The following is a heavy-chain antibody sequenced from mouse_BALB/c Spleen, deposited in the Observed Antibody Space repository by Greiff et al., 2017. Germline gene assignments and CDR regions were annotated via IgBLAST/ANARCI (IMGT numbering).Heavy chain of an antibody. CDR3: VRDLGRYDDYAMDY. J-gene: IGHJ4*01. CDR1: GFSLTSYD. D-gene: IGHD2-14*01. CDR2: IWTGGGT. Sequence: VKVVESGPGLVAPSQSLSITCTVSGFSLTSYDISWIRQPPGKGLEWLGVIWTGGGTNYNSAFMSRLSISKDNSKSQVFLKMNSLQTDDTAIYYCVRDLGRYDDYAMDYWGQGTSVTVSS. V-gene: IGHV2-9-2*01.